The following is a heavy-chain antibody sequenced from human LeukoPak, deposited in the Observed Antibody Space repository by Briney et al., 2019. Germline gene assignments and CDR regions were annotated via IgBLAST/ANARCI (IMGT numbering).Heavy chain of an antibody. D-gene: IGHD3-9*01. CDR1: GGSISSSSYY. J-gene: IGHJ4*02. CDR3: ARGPTYYDILTGHSGGLFDY. V-gene: IGHV4-39*01. Sequence: SETLSLTCPVSGGSISSSSYYWGWIRQPPGKGLEWIGSIYYSGSTYYNPSLKSRVTISVDTSKNQFSLKLSSVTAADTAVYYCARGPTYYDILTGHSGGLFDYWGQGTLVTVSS. CDR2: IYYSGST.